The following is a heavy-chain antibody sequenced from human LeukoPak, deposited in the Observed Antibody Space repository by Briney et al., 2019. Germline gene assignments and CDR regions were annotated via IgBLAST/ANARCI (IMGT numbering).Heavy chain of an antibody. CDR3: AKDDSSGRYRDFDY. D-gene: IGHD6-19*01. Sequence: GGSLRLSCAASGFTYHNYAMHWVRQAPGKGLEWVAVISYDGSNKYYADSVKGRFTISRDNSKNTLYLQMNSLRAEDTAVYYCAKDDSSGRYRDFDYWGQGTLVTVSS. V-gene: IGHV3-30*04. CDR1: GFTYHNYA. J-gene: IGHJ4*02. CDR2: ISYDGSNK.